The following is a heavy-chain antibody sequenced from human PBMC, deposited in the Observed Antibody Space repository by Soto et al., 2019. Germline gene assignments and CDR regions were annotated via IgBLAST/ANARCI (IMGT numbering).Heavy chain of an antibody. CDR3: ARGGDEYKLGNV. J-gene: IGHJ6*02. CDR1: GGSLSDYY. D-gene: IGHD1-1*01. CDR2: IHPSGSP. Sequence: QVQLQQRGAELLKPSETLSLTCAVSGGSLSDYYWPWIRQSPGKGLEWIGEIHPSGSPYYNPSLSSRVTISVDTSKNQFSLKLTSLTAADTAIYYCARGGDEYKLGNVWGHGTTVTVSS. V-gene: IGHV4-34*01.